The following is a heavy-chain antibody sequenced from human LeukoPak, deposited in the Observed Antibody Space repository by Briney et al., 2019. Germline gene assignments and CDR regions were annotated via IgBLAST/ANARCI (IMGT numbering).Heavy chain of an antibody. J-gene: IGHJ5*02. CDR1: GYTFTGYY. CDR3: ARDRVAGWFDP. V-gene: IGHV1-2*02. CDR2: INPNSGDR. Sequence: ASVTVSCKASGYTFTGYYIHWVRQAPGQGLEGMGWINPNSGDRNYAQKFLGRVTMTRDTSIGTAFMELNRLTSDDTALYYCARDRVAGWFDPWGQGTLVTVSS.